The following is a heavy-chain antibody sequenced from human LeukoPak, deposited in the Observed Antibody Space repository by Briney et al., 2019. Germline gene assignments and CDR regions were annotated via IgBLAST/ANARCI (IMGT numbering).Heavy chain of an antibody. Sequence: PGGSLRLSCAASGFTFSSYSMNWVRQAPGKGLEWVSGISWNSGSIGYADSVKGRFTISRDNAKNSLYLQMNSLRAEDTAVYYCARLGGIVGAGHNWFDPWGQGTLVTVSS. J-gene: IGHJ5*02. CDR1: GFTFSSYS. V-gene: IGHV3-48*04. D-gene: IGHD1-26*01. CDR2: ISWNSGSI. CDR3: ARLGGIVGAGHNWFDP.